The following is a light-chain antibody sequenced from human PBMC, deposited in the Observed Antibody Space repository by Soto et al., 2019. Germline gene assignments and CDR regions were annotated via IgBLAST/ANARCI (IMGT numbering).Light chain of an antibody. Sequence: IVLTQSPATMSLSPGARATLSCRASQSVSSYLAWYQQKPGQAPRLLIYDAFNRAAGIPGRFTGSGSGTDFTLTISSLEPEDFAVYYCQQRSNWLTFGGGTKVDIK. CDR2: DAF. CDR1: QSVSSY. CDR3: QQRSNWLT. J-gene: IGKJ4*01. V-gene: IGKV3-11*01.